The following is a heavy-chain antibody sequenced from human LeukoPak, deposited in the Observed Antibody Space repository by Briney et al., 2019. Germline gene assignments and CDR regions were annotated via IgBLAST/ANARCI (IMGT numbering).Heavy chain of an antibody. CDR2: IYHSGST. CDR3: ARLSSGWYTNFDY. D-gene: IGHD6-19*01. J-gene: IGHJ4*02. CDR1: GGSISSSNW. V-gene: IGHV4-4*02. Sequence: SETLSLTCAVSGGSISSSNWWSWVRQPPGKGLEWIGEIYHSGSTNYNPSLKSRVTISVDTSKNQFSLKLSSVTAADTAVYYCARLSSGWYTNFDYWGQGTLVTVSS.